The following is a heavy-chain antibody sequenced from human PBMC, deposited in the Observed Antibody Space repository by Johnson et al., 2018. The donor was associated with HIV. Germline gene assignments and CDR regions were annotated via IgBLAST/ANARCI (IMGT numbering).Heavy chain of an antibody. V-gene: IGHV3-66*02. J-gene: IGHJ3*02. CDR3: ARDGDDGDEADDTKGAFDI. CDR2: IYSGGST. D-gene: IGHD3-9*01. Sequence: VQLVESGGGLVQPGGSLRLSCAASGFSVSSNYMTWVRQAPGKGLEWVSVIYSGGSTYYADSVKGRFTISRDNSKSTLYLQMNSLRAEDTAVYYCARDGDDGDEADDTKGAFDIWGQGTMVTVSS. CDR1: GFSVSSNY.